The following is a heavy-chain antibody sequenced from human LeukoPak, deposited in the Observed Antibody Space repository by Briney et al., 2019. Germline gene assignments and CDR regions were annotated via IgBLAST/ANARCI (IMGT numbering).Heavy chain of an antibody. CDR1: GGSISSYY. CDR2: IYYSGST. D-gene: IGHD3-22*01. V-gene: IGHV4-59*01. CDR3: ARVGSSGYYDAFDI. Sequence: PSETLSLTCTVSGGSISSYYWSWIRRPPGKGLEWIGYIYYSGSTNYNPSLKSRVTISVDTSKNQFSLRLSSVTAADTAVYYCARVGSSGYYDAFDIWGQGTMVTVSS. J-gene: IGHJ3*02.